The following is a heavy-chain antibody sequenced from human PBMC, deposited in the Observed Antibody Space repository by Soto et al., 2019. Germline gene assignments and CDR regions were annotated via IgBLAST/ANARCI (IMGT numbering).Heavy chain of an antibody. CDR1: GYTFTSYG. Sequence: ASVKVSCKASGYTFTSYGISWVRQAPGQGLEWMGWISAYNGNTNYAQKLQGRVTMTTDTSTSTAYMELRSLRSDATAVYYCARVRPVAGRFDYWGQGTLVTVSS. V-gene: IGHV1-18*01. CDR2: ISAYNGNT. J-gene: IGHJ4*02. D-gene: IGHD6-19*01. CDR3: ARVRPVAGRFDY.